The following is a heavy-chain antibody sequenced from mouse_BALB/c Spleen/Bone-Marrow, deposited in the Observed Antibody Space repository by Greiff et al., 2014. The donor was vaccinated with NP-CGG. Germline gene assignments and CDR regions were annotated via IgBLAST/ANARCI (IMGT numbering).Heavy chain of an antibody. J-gene: IGHJ3*01. CDR1: GFNIKDAY. D-gene: IGHD1-3*01. V-gene: IGHV14-3*02. CDR2: IAPGNGNT. CDR3: VRSQGEVNY. Sequence: EVQLQQSGAELVKPGASVKLSCTASGFNIKDAYMHWMKQRPEQGLEWIGRIAPGNGNTQYDPKFQGKATITADTSSNTAYLHLISLTSEDTAVYYCVRSQGEVNYWGQGTLVTVSA.